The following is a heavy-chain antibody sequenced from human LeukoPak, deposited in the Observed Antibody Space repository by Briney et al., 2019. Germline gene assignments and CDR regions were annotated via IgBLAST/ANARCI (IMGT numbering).Heavy chain of an antibody. J-gene: IGHJ3*02. D-gene: IGHD3-10*01. CDR1: GFTFNSYG. CDR2: IRYDGINT. CDR3: AKEGDYSGSGSHRDDFDM. V-gene: IGHV3-30*02. Sequence: PGGSLGLSCAASGFTFNSYGMHWVRQAPGKGLDWVAFIRYDGINTYYADSVKGRFTISRDNSKNTLYLQMNSLRPEDTALYYCAKEGDYSGSGSHRDDFDMWGQGTMVTVSS.